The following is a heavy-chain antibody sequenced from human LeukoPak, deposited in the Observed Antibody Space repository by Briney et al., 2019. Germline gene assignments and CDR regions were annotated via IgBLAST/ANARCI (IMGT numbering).Heavy chain of an antibody. V-gene: IGHV1-69*05. CDR3: ARAGGSGSYYSGFDY. J-gene: IGHJ4*02. CDR2: IIPIFGTA. D-gene: IGHD3-10*01. CDR1: GYTFTGYY. Sequence: GASVKVSCKASGYTFTGYYMHWVRQAPGQGLEWMGGIIPIFGTANYAQKFQGRVTITTDESTSTAYMELSSLRSEDTAVYYCARAGGSGSYYSGFDYWGQGTLVTVSS.